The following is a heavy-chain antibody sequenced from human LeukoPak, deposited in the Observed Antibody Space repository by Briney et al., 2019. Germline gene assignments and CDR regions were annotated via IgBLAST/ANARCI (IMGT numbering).Heavy chain of an antibody. J-gene: IGHJ3*02. D-gene: IGHD1-26*01. Sequence: SETLSLTCTVSGGSISSSSYYWGWIRQPPGKGLEWIGSIYYSGSTYYNPSLKSRVTISVDTSKNQFSLKLSSVTAADTAVYYCASGSYYFDAFDIWGQGTMVTVSS. CDR1: GGSISSSSYY. CDR3: ASGSYYFDAFDI. V-gene: IGHV4-39*07. CDR2: IYYSGST.